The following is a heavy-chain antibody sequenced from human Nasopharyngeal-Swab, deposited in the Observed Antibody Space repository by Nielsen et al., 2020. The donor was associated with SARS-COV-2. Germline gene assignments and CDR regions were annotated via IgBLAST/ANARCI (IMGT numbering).Heavy chain of an antibody. V-gene: IGHV3-21*01. CDR1: GFTFSSYS. CDR2: ISSSGSYI. CDR3: ARSSGYLDAFDI. D-gene: IGHD5-12*01. J-gene: IGHJ3*02. Sequence: GESLKISCAASGFTFSSYSMNWVRQAPGKGLEWVSSISSSGSYIYYADSVKGRFTISRDNSKNTLYLQMNSLRAEDTAVYYCARSSGYLDAFDIWGQGTMVTVSS.